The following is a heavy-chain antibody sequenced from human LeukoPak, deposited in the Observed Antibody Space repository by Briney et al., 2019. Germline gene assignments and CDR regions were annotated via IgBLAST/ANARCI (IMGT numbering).Heavy chain of an antibody. Sequence: GESLKISCKGSGYSFTSCWISWVRQMPGKGLEWMGRIDPSDSYTNYSPSFQGHVTISADKSISTAYLQWSSLKASDTAMYYCARRLTTVTTVDYYGMDVWGQGTTVTVSS. V-gene: IGHV5-10-1*01. D-gene: IGHD4-17*01. CDR2: IDPSDSYT. CDR3: ARRLTTVTTVDYYGMDV. CDR1: GYSFTSCW. J-gene: IGHJ6*02.